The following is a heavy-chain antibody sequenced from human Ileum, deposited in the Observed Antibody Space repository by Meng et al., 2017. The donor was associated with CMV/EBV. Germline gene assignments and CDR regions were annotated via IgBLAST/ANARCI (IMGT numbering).Heavy chain of an antibody. D-gene: IGHD1-26*01. CDR1: GGSLSGYH. CDR2: INHSGGS. CDR3: ATGTSQAWELLHS. J-gene: IGHJ4*02. V-gene: IGHV4-34*02. Sequence: QEPVQQWGAGPLKPSKTPPHTCDVYGGSLSGYHWSWIRQPPGKGLEWIGEINHSGGSNYNPSLKSRVTISLDTSKTQFSLKLNSVTAADTAVYYCATGTSQAWELLHSWGQGILVTVSS.